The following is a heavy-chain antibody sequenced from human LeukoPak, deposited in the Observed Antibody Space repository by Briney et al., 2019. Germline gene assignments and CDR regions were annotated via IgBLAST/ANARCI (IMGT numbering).Heavy chain of an antibody. V-gene: IGHV1-2*02. CDR1: GYTFTGYY. D-gene: IGHD3-10*01. J-gene: IGHJ6*03. CDR3: ASDRYYYGSGSYLIGYYYMDV. Sequence: ASVKVSCKASGYTFTGYYMHWVRQAPGQGLEWMGWINPNSGGTNYAQKFQGRVTMTRDTSISTAYMELSRLRSDDTAVYYCASDRYYYGSGSYLIGYYYMDVWGKGTTVTISS. CDR2: INPNSGGT.